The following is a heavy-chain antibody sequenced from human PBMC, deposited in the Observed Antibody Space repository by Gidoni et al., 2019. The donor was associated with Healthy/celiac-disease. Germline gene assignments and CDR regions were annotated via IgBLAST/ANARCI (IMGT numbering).Heavy chain of an antibody. CDR2: IYSGGST. D-gene: IGHD5-12*01. V-gene: IGHV3-53*01. Sequence: EVQLVESGGGLIQPGGSLRLSCAASGFTVSSNYMSWVRQAPGKGLEWVSVIYSGGSTYYADSVKGRFTISRDNSKNTLYLQMNSLRAEDTAVYYCARDASGYSGYDWGWFDPWGQGTLVTVSS. J-gene: IGHJ5*02. CDR3: ARDASGYSGYDWGWFDP. CDR1: GFTVSSNY.